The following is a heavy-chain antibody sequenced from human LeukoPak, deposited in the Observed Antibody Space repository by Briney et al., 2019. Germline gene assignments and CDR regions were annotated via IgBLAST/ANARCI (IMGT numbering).Heavy chain of an antibody. Sequence: GGSLRLSCAASGFTLNSYCMHWVRQAPGKGLVWVSRLKTDGSTTTYADSVKGRFTISRDNAKNTLYLQMNSLRAEDTAVYYCARYDFILISYFDLWGRGALVTVSS. CDR1: GFTLNSYC. J-gene: IGHJ2*01. CDR3: ARYDFILISYFDL. V-gene: IGHV3-74*01. D-gene: IGHD3-3*01. CDR2: LKTDGSTT.